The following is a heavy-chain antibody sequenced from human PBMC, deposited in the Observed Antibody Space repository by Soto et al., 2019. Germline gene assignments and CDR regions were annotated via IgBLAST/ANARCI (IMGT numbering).Heavy chain of an antibody. Sequence: GGSLRLSCAVSGVTLSNVWMNWVRQAPGKGPEWVGRIKSKTDGGTVEYAAPVKDRFTISRDDSENTLYLQMNSLKSEDTAVYYCSHGYYQYFESWGQGTLVTVS. V-gene: IGHV3-15*07. CDR3: SHGYYQYFES. D-gene: IGHD5-18*01. CDR2: IKSKTDGGTV. J-gene: IGHJ4*02. CDR1: GVTLSNVW.